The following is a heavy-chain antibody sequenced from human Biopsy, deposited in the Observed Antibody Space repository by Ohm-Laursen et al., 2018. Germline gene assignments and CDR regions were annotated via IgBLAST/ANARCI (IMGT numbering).Heavy chain of an antibody. D-gene: IGHD3-3*01. CDR2: VYNGGIT. CDR3: ARTPRDSFWSGSYKRGLWFDP. CDR1: GGSIISYY. V-gene: IGHV4-59*07. J-gene: IGHJ5*02. Sequence: SDTLSLTCSVSGGSIISYYWTWIRQPPGKGLEWIGHVYNGGITNYNPSLKSRVTISKDTSKSQFSLQVNSVTAADTAVYYCARTPRDSFWSGSYKRGLWFDPWGQGTPVIVSS.